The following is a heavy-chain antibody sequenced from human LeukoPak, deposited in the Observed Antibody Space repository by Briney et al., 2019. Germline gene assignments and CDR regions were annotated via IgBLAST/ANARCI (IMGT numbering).Heavy chain of an antibody. CDR2: IIPIFGTA. V-gene: IGHV1-69*13. J-gene: IGHJ6*02. Sequence: GASVKVSCKASGGTFSSYAISWVRQAPGQGLEWMGGIIPIFGTANYAQKFQGRVTITADESTSTAYMELGSLRSEDTAVYYCARDGRAAENYYYGMDVWGQGTTVTVSS. CDR1: GGTFSSYA. CDR3: ARDGRAAENYYYGMDV. D-gene: IGHD2-15*01.